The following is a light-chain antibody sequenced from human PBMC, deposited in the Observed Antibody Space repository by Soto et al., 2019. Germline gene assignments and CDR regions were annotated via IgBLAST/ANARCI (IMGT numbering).Light chain of an antibody. CDR2: GAS. CDR3: QHFGSSSLT. J-gene: IGKJ4*01. CDR1: QSVISNF. Sequence: EIVLTQSPGIVSLSPGERATLSCRPSQSVISNFLAWYQQKPGQPPRLLVFGASIRATGIPDRFSGSGSGTDFTLTISRLEPEDFAVYYCQHFGSSSLTFGGGTKVEIK. V-gene: IGKV3-20*01.